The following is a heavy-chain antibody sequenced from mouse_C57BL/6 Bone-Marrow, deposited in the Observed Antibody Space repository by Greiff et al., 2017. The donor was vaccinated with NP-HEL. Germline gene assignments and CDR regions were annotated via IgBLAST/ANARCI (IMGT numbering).Heavy chain of an antibody. V-gene: IGHV1-55*01. CDR1: GYTFTSYW. D-gene: IGHD3-2*02. Sequence: VQLQQPGAELVKPGASVKMSCKASGYTFTSYWITWVKQRPGQGLEWIGDIYPGSGSTNYNEKFKSKATLTVDTSSSTAYMQLSSLTSEDSAVYYCAREAAQATFPYYAMDYWVKEPQSPSPQ. CDR2: IYPGSGST. J-gene: IGHJ4*01. CDR3: AREAAQATFPYYAMDY.